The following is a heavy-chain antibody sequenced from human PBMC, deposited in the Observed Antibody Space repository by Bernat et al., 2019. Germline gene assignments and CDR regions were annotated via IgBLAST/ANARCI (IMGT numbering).Heavy chain of an antibody. V-gene: IGHV3-23*01. CDR2: ISGSGHST. J-gene: IGHJ4*02. CDR1: GFSFSSYA. Sequence: EVQLLESGGGLLQPGGSLRLSCAASGFSFSSYAMSWVRQAPGKGLEWVSSISGSGHSTHYADCVKGRFNISRDNFKNTLYLQMNILRAEDTAIYYCAKESPRLDYWGQGTLVTVSS. CDR3: AKESPRLDY.